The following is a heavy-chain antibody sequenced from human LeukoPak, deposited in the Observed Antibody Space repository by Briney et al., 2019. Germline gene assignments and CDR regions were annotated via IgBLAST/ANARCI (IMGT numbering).Heavy chain of an antibody. CDR2: IISSSSYT. Sequence: KPGGSLRLSCAASGFTXXXXXXXWIRQAPGXGLXWVSYIISSSSYTNXXDXVKGRXXXXXDNAKNSLYLQMNGLRAEDTAVYYCARRSTGNFDYWGQGTLVTVSS. CDR3: ARRSTGNFDY. J-gene: IGHJ4*02. CDR1: GFTXXXXX. V-gene: IGHV3-11*03.